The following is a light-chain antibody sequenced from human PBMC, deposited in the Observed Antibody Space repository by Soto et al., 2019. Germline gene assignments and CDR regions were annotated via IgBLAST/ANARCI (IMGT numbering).Light chain of an antibody. Sequence: DIQMTQSPSSLSASVGDRVTITCQASQDISNYLNWYQQKPGKAPKLLIYDASNLETGVPSRFSGSGSGTDFPFTISRLHPEDIATYYRQQYDNLPLTFGGGTKLEIK. CDR1: QDISNY. CDR2: DAS. V-gene: IGKV1-33*01. CDR3: QQYDNLPLT. J-gene: IGKJ4*01.